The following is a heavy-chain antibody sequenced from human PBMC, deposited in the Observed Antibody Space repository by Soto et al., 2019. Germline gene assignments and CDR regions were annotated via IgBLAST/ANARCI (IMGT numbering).Heavy chain of an antibody. CDR2: INHSGST. V-gene: IGHV4-34*01. CDR1: GGSFSGYY. Sequence: PSEPLSLTCAVYGGSFSGYYWSWIRQPPGKGLEWIGEINHSGSTNYNPSLKSRVTISVDTSKNQFSLKLSSVTAADTAVYYCARGIPFNDLHQTKGRASEGQVYYGMDVWGQGTTVTV. D-gene: IGHD1-1*01. CDR3: ARGIPFNDLHQTKGRASEGQVYYGMDV. J-gene: IGHJ6*02.